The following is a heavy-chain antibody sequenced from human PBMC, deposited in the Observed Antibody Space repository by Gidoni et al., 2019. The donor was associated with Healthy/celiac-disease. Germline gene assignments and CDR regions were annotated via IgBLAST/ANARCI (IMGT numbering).Heavy chain of an antibody. J-gene: IGHJ2*01. V-gene: IGHV3-23*01. CDR1: GCTFSSYA. Sequence: EVQLLESGGGLVQTGGSLRLSGAASGCTFSSYAMSWVRQAPGTGLEWVSAISGSGGSTYYAASVKCRFTISRDNSKNTLYLQMNSLRAEDTAVYYCAKSNGYYVQEPGLAGLARSYWYFDLWGRGTLVTVSS. CDR2: ISGSGGST. D-gene: IGHD3-10*02. CDR3: AKSNGYYVQEPGLAGLARSYWYFDL.